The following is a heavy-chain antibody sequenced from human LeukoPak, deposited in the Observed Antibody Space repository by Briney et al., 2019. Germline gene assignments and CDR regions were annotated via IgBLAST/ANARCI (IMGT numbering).Heavy chain of an antibody. CDR3: ARGSYYYYGMDV. CDR1: GFTVSSNY. V-gene: IGHV3-66*01. J-gene: IGHJ6*02. D-gene: IGHD2-15*01. CDR2: IYSGGST. Sequence: GGSLRLSCAASGFTVSSNYMSWVRQAPGKGLEWVSVIYSGGSTYYADSVKGRFTIPRDNSKNTLYLQMNSLRAEDTAVYYCARGSYYYYGMDVWGQGTTVTVSS.